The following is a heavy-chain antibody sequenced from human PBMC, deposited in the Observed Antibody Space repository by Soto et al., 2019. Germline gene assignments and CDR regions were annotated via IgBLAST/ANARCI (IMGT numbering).Heavy chain of an antibody. V-gene: IGHV2-5*01. J-gene: IGHJ3*02. CDR1: GISLTTHGAG. Sequence: SGPTLVKPTQTLTLTCTFSGISLTTHGAGVGWIRQPPGKALEWLALIYWNDDERYSPSLKNRLTINKDTSKNQVILTMTNMAPVDTATYYCVYVRTGVDAFEIWGRGAMVTVSS. CDR3: VYVRTGVDAFEI. CDR2: IYWNDDE.